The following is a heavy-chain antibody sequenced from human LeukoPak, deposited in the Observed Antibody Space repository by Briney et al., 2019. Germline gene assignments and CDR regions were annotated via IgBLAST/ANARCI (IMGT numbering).Heavy chain of an antibody. CDR3: AKDPSGTYFPPYYIDY. CDR2: ISYNGVNK. V-gene: IGHV3-30*18. D-gene: IGHD2/OR15-2a*01. CDR1: GFSFRDYG. Sequence: GGSLRLSCAASGFSFRDYGMHWVRQAPGKGLEWVAIISYNGVNKYYADSLKGRITISRDNSKNTLYLQMNSLRPDDTAVYYCAKDPSGTYFPPYYIDYWGQGTLVTVSS. J-gene: IGHJ4*02.